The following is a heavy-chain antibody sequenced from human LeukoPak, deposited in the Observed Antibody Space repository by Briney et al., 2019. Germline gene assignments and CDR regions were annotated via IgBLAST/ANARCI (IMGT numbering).Heavy chain of an antibody. CDR1: GFTFSSYA. D-gene: IGHD3-3*01. Sequence: HPGRSLRLSCAASGFTFSSYAMHWVRQAPGKGLEWVAGISYDVTNKYYADSVKGRFTISRDNSKNTLYLQMNSLRAEDTAVYYCARDRGSLLRSPFDYWGQGTLVTVSS. J-gene: IGHJ4*02. CDR2: ISYDVTNK. CDR3: ARDRGSLLRSPFDY. V-gene: IGHV3-30-3*01.